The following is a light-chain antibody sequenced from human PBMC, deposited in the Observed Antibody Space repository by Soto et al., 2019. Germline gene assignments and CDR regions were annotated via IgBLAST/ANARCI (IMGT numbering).Light chain of an antibody. Sequence: QSALTQPASVSGSPGQSITISCTGTNSDVGGYNYVSWYQKHPGKAPKLMIYEVSYRPSGVSDRFSGSKSGNTASLTVSGLQADDEADYYCLSYGGNNNYVFGTGTKLTVL. CDR2: EVS. CDR1: NSDVGGYNY. J-gene: IGLJ1*01. V-gene: IGLV2-14*01. CDR3: LSYGGNNNYV.